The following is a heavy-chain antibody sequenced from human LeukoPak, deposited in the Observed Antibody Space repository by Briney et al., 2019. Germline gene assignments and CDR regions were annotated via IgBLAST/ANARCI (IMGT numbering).Heavy chain of an antibody. CDR3: ARDPSSGWPRLNDAFDI. Sequence: PGGSLRLSCAASGFTFSSYEMNRVRQAPGKGLEWVSYISSSGSTIYYADSVKGRFTTSRDNAKNSLYLQMKSLSTEDTAVYYCARDPSSGWPRLNDAFDIWGQGTMVKVSS. D-gene: IGHD6-19*01. CDR1: GFTFSSYE. V-gene: IGHV3-48*03. J-gene: IGHJ3*02. CDR2: ISSSGSTI.